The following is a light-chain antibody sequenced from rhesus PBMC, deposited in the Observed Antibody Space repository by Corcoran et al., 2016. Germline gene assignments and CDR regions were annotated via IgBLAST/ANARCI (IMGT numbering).Light chain of an antibody. Sequence: DIQMTQSPSALSASVGDRVTISCRASQNIYNNLAWYQQKPVRAPKLLIYGATTLQIGIPFRFSGSGSGTYFTIIIDSLQPEDSAIYYCQHYYNKPFTFGPGTEVDIK. CDR3: QHYYNKPFT. J-gene: IGKJ3*01. V-gene: IGKV1S12*01. CDR1: QNIYNN. CDR2: GAT.